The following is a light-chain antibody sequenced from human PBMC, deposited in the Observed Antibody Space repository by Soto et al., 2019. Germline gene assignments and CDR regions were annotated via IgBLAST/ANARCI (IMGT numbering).Light chain of an antibody. Sequence: DIQLTQSPTFLSASAGDRVSITCRASQDIRRYLVWYQQKPGKAPNLLIYDASSLQTGVPSRFSGSGSGTDFTFTISSLQPEDIATYYCQQYDSYWTFGQGTKVDIK. J-gene: IGKJ1*01. CDR1: QDIRRY. CDR2: DAS. CDR3: QQYDSYWT. V-gene: IGKV1-9*01.